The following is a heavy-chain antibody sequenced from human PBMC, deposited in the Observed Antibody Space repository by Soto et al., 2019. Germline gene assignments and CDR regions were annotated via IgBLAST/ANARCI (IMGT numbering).Heavy chain of an antibody. D-gene: IGHD3-9*01. V-gene: IGHV1-18*01. CDR1: GYTFTSYG. Sequence: ASVKVSCKASGYTFTSYGISWVRQAPGQGLEWMGWISAYNGNTNYAQKLQGRVTMTTDTSTSTAHMELRSLRSDDTAVYYCARDHTHYDILTGFWGQGTLVTVSS. CDR2: ISAYNGNT. J-gene: IGHJ4*02. CDR3: ARDHTHYDILTGF.